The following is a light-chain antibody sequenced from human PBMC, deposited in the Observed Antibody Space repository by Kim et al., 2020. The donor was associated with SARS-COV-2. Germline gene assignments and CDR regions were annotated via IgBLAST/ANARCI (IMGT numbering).Light chain of an antibody. V-gene: IGKV3-11*01. Sequence: LSPGERATLSCRASQSVSSFLAWYQQKPSQAPRLLIYDASNRATGIPARFSGSGSGTDFTLSISSLEPEDFAVYSCQQRSDWPITFGPGTKVDIK. CDR2: DAS. CDR3: QQRSDWPIT. J-gene: IGKJ3*01. CDR1: QSVSSF.